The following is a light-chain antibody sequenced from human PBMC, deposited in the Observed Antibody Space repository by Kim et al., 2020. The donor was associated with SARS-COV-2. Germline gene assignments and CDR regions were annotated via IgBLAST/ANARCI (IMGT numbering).Light chain of an antibody. Sequence: SVSPGQTARITCSGDVVAKKYARWFQQKPGQAPVVVIYKDSERPSGIPERFSGSSSGTTVTLTISGVQVEDEADYYCYSAADNIGVFGGGTQLTVL. V-gene: IGLV3-27*01. CDR1: VVAKKY. CDR2: KDS. CDR3: YSAADNIGV. J-gene: IGLJ3*02.